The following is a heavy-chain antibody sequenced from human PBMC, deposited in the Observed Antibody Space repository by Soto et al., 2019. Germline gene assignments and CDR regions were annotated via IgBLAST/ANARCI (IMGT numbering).Heavy chain of an antibody. CDR1: GGSFSGYY. V-gene: IGHV4-34*01. CDR2: INHSGST. CDR3: ARARPAYNNSPNHSKQLDY. D-gene: IGHD3-10*01. J-gene: IGHJ4*02. Sequence: SETLSLTCAVYGGSFSGYYWSWIRQPPGKGLEWIGEINHSGSTNYYPSLKSRVTISVDTSKNQFSLKLSSVTAADTAVYYCARARPAYNNSPNHSKQLDYWGQGTLVTVSS.